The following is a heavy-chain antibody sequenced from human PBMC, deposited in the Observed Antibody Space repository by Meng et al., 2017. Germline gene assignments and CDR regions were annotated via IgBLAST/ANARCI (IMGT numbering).Heavy chain of an antibody. Sequence: LQEAGPRLVQPSETLSLTCTGSVGSISGSSYYWGWSRQPPGKGLEWIGSIYYSGSTYYNPSLKSRVTISVDTSKNQFSLKLSSVTAADTAVYYCARDGIAAAGTGRSYFQHWGQGTLVTVFS. V-gene: IGHV4-39*07. CDR2: IYYSGST. CDR1: VGSISGSSYY. J-gene: IGHJ1*01. D-gene: IGHD6-13*01. CDR3: ARDGIAAAGTGRSYFQH.